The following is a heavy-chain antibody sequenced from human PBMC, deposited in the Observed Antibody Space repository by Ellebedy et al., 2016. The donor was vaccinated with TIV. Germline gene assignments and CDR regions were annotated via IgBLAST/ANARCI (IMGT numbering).Heavy chain of an antibody. J-gene: IGHJ4*02. CDR2: MNPNSGNT. CDR3: ARGSSAGTSHFDY. Sequence: AASVKVSCKASGYSFTSYDIHWVRHATGQGLEWMGWMNPNSGNTGYEQKFQGRVTMTRNTSISTAYMELSSMRSEDTAVYYSARGSSAGTSHFDYWGQGTLVTVSS. V-gene: IGHV1-8*01. D-gene: IGHD6-19*01. CDR1: GYSFTSYD.